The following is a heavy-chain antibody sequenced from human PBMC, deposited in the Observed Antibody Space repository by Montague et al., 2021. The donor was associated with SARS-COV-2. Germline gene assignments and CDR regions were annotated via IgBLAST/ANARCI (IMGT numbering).Heavy chain of an antibody. J-gene: IGHJ3*01. D-gene: IGHD6-6*01. CDR1: GFTFSDYS. Sequence: SLRLSCPASGFTFSDYSVNWVRQAPGKGLEWISYISASTNIIYYADSVKGRFTISRDNSRNSLYLQMNSLRADDTAVYYCAKDLVLRAARPDSLDVWGQGTVVSVSS. CDR2: ISASTNII. V-gene: IGHV3-48*01. CDR3: AKDLVLRAARPDSLDV.